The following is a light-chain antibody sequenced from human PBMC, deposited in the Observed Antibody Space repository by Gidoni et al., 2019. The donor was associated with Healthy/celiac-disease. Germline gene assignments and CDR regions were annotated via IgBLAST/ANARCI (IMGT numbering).Light chain of an antibody. CDR1: ENIDIR. Sequence: DIPITQSPSSLSASVGDRVTITCRANENIDIRLNWYRQTPGKAPELLIYAASNLRGGVPSRFSGSGSGTEFTLTISSLQPEDLANYYCQQTKTSPLTFXGXTKVEIK. J-gene: IGKJ4*01. CDR2: AAS. CDR3: QQTKTSPLT. V-gene: IGKV1-39*01.